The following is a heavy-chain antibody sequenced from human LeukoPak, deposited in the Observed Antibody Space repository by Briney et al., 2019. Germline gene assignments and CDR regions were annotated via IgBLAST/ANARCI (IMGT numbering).Heavy chain of an antibody. CDR1: GGSISSYY. J-gene: IGHJ5*01. D-gene: IGHD3-3*01. Sequence: SETLSLTCTVSGGSISSYYWSWIRQPPGKGLEWIGCVYYSGSTNYNPSLKSRVTISVDTSKNQFSLKLSSVTAADTAVYYCARSRNTIFGVVIDSWGQGTLVTVSS. CDR2: VYYSGST. V-gene: IGHV4-59*01. CDR3: ARSRNTIFGVVIDS.